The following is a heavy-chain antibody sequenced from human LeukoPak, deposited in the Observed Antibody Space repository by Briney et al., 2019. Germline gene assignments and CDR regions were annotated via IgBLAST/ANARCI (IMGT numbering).Heavy chain of an antibody. V-gene: IGHV1-2*02. J-gene: IGHJ4*02. CDR1: GYTFTGYY. CDR2: INPNSGGT. D-gene: IGHD6-19*01. CDR3: ARISLAGTGY. Sequence: ASVNVSFKASGYTFTGYYMHWVRQAPGQGREWMGWINPNSGGTNYAQKFQGRVTMTRDTSINTDYMELNRLRSDDTAVYYCARISLAGTGYWGQGTLVTVSS.